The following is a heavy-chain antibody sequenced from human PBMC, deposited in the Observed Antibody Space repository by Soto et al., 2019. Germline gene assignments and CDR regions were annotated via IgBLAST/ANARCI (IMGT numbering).Heavy chain of an antibody. CDR3: AHRPSYDFWSGSSWFDP. Sequence: QITLKESGPTLVKPTQTLTLTCTFSGFSLSTSGVGVGWIRQPPGKALEWLALIYWNDDKRYSPSPKSRLTITKDTSKNQVVLTMTNMDPVDTATYYCAHRPSYDFWSGSSWFDPWGQGTLVTVSS. CDR1: GFSLSTSGVG. V-gene: IGHV2-5*01. D-gene: IGHD3-3*01. J-gene: IGHJ5*02. CDR2: IYWNDDK.